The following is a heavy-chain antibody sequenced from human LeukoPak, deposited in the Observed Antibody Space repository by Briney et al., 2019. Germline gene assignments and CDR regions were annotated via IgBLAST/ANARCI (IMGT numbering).Heavy chain of an antibody. CDR2: IKQDGSEK. J-gene: IGHJ4*02. CDR1: GFTFSSYW. Sequence: GGSLRLSCAASGFTFSSYWMSWVRQAPGKGLEWVAIIKQDGSEKQYVDSVKGRFAISRDNAENLLYLQMNGLKAEDTAVYSCGRFTRPGDSVYWGQGTLVTVSS. CDR3: GRFTRPGDSVY. D-gene: IGHD7-27*01. V-gene: IGHV3-7*04.